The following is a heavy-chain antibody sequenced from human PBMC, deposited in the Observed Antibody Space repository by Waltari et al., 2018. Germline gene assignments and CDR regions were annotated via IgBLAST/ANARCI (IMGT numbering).Heavy chain of an antibody. CDR2: ISGSGGST. CDR1: GFTFSSDA. Sequence: EVQLLESGGGLVQPGGSLRLSCAASGFTFSSDAMSWVRQAPGKGLEWVSAISGSGGSTYYADSVKGRITISRDNSKNTLYRQMNSLRAEDTAVYYCAIGMASLFFAYWGQGTLVTVSS. J-gene: IGHJ4*02. V-gene: IGHV3-23*01. CDR3: AIGMASLFFAY.